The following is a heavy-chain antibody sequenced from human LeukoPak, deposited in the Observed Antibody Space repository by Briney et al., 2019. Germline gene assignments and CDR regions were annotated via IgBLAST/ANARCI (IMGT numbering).Heavy chain of an antibody. Sequence: GGSLRLSCAASGFTFCSSVMNWVRQAPGKGLEWVANIKQDGSEKYYVDSVKGRFTISRDNAKNSLYLQMNSLRAEDTAVYYCARTLGGRAAAGTDYWGQGTLVTVSS. CDR3: ARTLGGRAAAGTDY. D-gene: IGHD6-13*01. CDR2: IKQDGSEK. J-gene: IGHJ4*02. V-gene: IGHV3-7*03. CDR1: GFTFCSSV.